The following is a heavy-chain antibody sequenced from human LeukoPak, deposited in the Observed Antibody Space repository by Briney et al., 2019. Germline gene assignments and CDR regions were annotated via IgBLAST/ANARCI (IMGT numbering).Heavy chain of an antibody. D-gene: IGHD3-10*01. CDR3: ARGSDPKLLWFGELSNNWFDP. J-gene: IGHJ5*02. CDR1: GYTFTGYY. CDR2: INPNSGGT. V-gene: IGHV1-2*04. Sequence: ASVKVSCKASGYTFTGYYMHWVRQAPGQGLEWMGWINPNSGGTNYAQKFQGWVTMTRDTSISTAYMELSRLRSDDTAVYYCARGSDPKLLWFGELSNNWFDPWGQGTLVTVSS.